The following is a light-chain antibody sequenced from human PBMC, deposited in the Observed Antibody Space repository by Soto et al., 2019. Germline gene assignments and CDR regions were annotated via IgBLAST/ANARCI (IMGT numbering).Light chain of an antibody. CDR1: SGNIGNNY. V-gene: IGLV1-51*01. CDR3: GTWDSGLSALV. CDR2: DDK. Sequence: QSVLTQPPSVSAAPGQTVTISCSGSSGNIGNNYVSWYQQVPRTAPKLLIYDDKRRPSGTPDRFTGSKSGTAATLDITGLQTGDEADYYCGTWDSGLSALVFGGGTQLTVL. J-gene: IGLJ2*01.